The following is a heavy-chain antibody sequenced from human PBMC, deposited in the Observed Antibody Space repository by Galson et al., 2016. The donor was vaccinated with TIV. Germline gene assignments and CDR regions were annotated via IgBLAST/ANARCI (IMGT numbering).Heavy chain of an antibody. CDR2: IDWDDDK. D-gene: IGHD3-22*01. CDR3: ARSLFSDYSGYWVDH. V-gene: IGHV2-70*11. J-gene: IGHJ4*02. Sequence: PALVKPTQTLTLTCTFSGFSLSTRGMCVSWIRQPPGKALEWLARIDWDDDKNYSPFLKTRLTISKDTSKNQVVLTMSSMDPVDDATYYCARSLFSDYSGYWVDHWGQGTLVTVSS. CDR1: GFSLSTRGMC.